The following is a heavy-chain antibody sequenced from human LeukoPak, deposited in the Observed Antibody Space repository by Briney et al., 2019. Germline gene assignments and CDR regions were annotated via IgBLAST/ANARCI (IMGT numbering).Heavy chain of an antibody. Sequence: SETLSLTCTVSGGSISSGGYYWSWTRQHPGKGLEWIGYIYYSGSTYYNPSLKSRVTISVDTSKNQFSLKLSSVTAADTAVYYCARVGDLSNPFDYWGQGTLVTVSS. V-gene: IGHV4-31*03. CDR3: ARVGDLSNPFDY. J-gene: IGHJ4*02. CDR2: IYYSGST. D-gene: IGHD4-11*01. CDR1: GGSISSGGYY.